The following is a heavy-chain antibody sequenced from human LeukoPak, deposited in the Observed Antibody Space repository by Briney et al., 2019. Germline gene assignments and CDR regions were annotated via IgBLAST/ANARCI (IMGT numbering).Heavy chain of an antibody. CDR1: GGSISSYY. J-gene: IGHJ4*02. CDR2: INHSGST. D-gene: IGHD3-9*01. V-gene: IGHV4-34*01. CDR3: ARHTYYDILTGYLPLYYFDY. Sequence: SETLSLTCTVSGGSISSYYWSWIRQPPGKGLEWIGEINHSGSTNYNPSLKSRVTISVDTSKNQFSLKLSSVTAADTAVYYCARHTYYDILTGYLPLYYFDYWGQGTLVTVSS.